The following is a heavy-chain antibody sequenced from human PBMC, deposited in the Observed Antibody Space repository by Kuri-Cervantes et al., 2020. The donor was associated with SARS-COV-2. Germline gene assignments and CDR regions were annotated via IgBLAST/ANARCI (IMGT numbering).Heavy chain of an antibody. Sequence: GESLKISCAASGFTFSSYGMHWVRQAPGKGLEWVANIKQDGSEKYYVDSVKGRFTISRDNAKNSLYLQMNSLRAEDTAVYYCAIPPYEGSGYWGQGTLVTVSS. CDR1: GFTFSSYG. V-gene: IGHV3-7*01. CDR2: IKQDGSEK. D-gene: IGHD3-22*01. CDR3: AIPPYEGSGY. J-gene: IGHJ4*02.